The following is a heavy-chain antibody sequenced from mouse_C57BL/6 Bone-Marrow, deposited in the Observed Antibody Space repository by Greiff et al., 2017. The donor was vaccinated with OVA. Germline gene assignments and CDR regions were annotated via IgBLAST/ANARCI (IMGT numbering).Heavy chain of an antibody. J-gene: IGHJ1*03. CDR2: IWSGGST. CDR1: GFSLTSYG. Sequence: VKLMESGPGLVQPSQSLSITCTVSGFSLTSYGVHWVRQSPGKGLEWLGVIWSGGSTDYNAAFISRLSISKDNSKSQVFFKMNSLQADDTAIYYCARNPYYYGSTYWYFDVWGTGTTVTVSS. V-gene: IGHV2-2*01. CDR3: ARNPYYYGSTYWYFDV. D-gene: IGHD1-1*01.